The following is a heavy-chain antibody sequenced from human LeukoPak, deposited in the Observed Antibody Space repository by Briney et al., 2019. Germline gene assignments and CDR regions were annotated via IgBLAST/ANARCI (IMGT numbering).Heavy chain of an antibody. V-gene: IGHV4-4*09. J-gene: IGHJ5*02. CDR2: SHTSGST. CDR3: ARRRGGFGEGEFDL. CDR1: GGSISDYS. D-gene: IGHD4-17*01. Sequence: SETLSLTCTVSGGSISDYSWNWVRQPPGKGLEWIGYSHTSGSTDSKPSLKTRVSISLDTSKNQFSLTLISVTAADTAVYYCARRRGGFGEGEFDLWGQGALVTVSS.